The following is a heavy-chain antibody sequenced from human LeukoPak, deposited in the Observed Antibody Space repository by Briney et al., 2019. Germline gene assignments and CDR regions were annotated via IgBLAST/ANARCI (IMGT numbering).Heavy chain of an antibody. CDR3: ARDSDYSGYFDY. V-gene: IGHV3-64*01. CDR1: GFPFRSYA. D-gene: IGHD4-11*01. Sequence: GGSLRLSCAASGFPFRSYAMPWVRQAPGQGLEYVSAISSNGGSTYYANSVKGRFTISRDNSKNTLYLQMGSLRAEDMAVYYCARDSDYSGYFDYWGQGTLVTVSS. J-gene: IGHJ4*02. CDR2: ISSNGGST.